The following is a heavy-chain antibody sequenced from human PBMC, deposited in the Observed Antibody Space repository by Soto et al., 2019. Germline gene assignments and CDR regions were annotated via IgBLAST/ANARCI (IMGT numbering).Heavy chain of an antibody. J-gene: IGHJ5*01. D-gene: IGHD7-27*01. CDR2: IYRSATT. Sequence: PSETLSLTCSVSGDSISTVDYFWAWIRQPPGQALEYIGYIYRSATTYFNPSFESRVAISLDTSKSQFSLNVTSVTAADTAVYFCARGRYCLTGRCCPSWFDSWGQGALVTVSS. CDR1: GDSISTVDYF. V-gene: IGHV4-30-4*01. CDR3: ARGRYCLTGRCCPSWFDS.